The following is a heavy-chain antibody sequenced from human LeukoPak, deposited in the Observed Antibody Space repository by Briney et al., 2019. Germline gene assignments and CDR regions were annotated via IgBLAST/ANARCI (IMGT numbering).Heavy chain of an antibody. J-gene: IGHJ3*02. V-gene: IGHV4-59*08. CDR3: ATEYSSSWYYAFDI. CDR1: GGTISTYY. Sequence: PSETLSLTCTVSGGTISTYYWSWIRQPPGKGLEWIGYIYYSGSTNYNPSLKSRVTISVDTSKNQFSLKLSSVTAADTAVYYCATEYSSSWYYAFDIWGQGTMVTVSS. CDR2: IYYSGST. D-gene: IGHD6-13*01.